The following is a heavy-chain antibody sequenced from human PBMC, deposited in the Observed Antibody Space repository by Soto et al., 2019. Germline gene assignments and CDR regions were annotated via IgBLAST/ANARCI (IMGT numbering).Heavy chain of an antibody. Sequence: GGSLILSCAASGFTFSKYGMHWVRQAPGKGLEWVALIWNDGIRKVYVDSVKGRFTISRDNSKNTLDLQMNNLRDEDTAVYYCARDDDNDANALDYWGPVTLVTVSS. CDR1: GFTFSKYG. CDR2: IWNDGIRK. J-gene: IGHJ4*02. V-gene: IGHV3-33*01. CDR3: ARDDDNDANALDY.